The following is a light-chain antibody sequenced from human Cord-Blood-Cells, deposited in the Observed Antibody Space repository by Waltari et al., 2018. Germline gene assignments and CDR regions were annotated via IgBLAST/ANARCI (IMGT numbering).Light chain of an antibody. CDR3: QQSYSTPLT. Sequence: DIQMTQSPSSLSASVGDRVTITCRASQSISSYLNWYQQKPGKAPKLLIYAASNLQSGVPSRFSGSGSGTDFTLTISSLQPEDFATYYGQQSYSTPLTFGGGTKVEIK. CDR1: QSISSY. J-gene: IGKJ4*01. V-gene: IGKV1-39*01. CDR2: AAS.